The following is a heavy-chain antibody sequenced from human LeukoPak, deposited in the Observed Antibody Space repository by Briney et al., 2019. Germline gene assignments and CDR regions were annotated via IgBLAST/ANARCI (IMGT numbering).Heavy chain of an antibody. CDR2: IRGSGSDI. V-gene: IGHV3-21*01. CDR1: GFTFSTFS. J-gene: IGHJ3*01. Sequence: GESLKISCAASGFTFSTFSMNWVRQTPGKGLEWVSAIRGSGSDIYYADSVKGRFTISRDNPKRSLYLQMNSLRAEDTAVYYCARRTFPNDAFDVWGQGTVVTVSS. CDR3: ARRTFPNDAFDV. D-gene: IGHD1-7*01.